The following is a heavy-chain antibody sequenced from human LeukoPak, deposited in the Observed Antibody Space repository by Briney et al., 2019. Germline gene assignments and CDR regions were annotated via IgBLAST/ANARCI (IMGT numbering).Heavy chain of an antibody. V-gene: IGHV3-33*01. CDR1: GFSFSNYA. J-gene: IGHJ4*02. CDR3: VREGGYCSGGSCYSLFYFDN. Sequence: PGKSLRLSCAASGFSFSNYAMHWVRQAPGKGLEWVALTRFDGSNEYSADSVQGRFNISRDTSKNTLYLEMNSLRAEDTAVYYCVREGGYCSGGSCYSLFYFDNWGQGTLVTVSS. D-gene: IGHD2-15*01. CDR2: TRFDGSNE.